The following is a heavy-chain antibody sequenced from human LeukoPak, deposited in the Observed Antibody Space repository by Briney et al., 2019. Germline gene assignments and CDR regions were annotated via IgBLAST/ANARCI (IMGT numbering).Heavy chain of an antibody. CDR1: GGSFSGYY. CDR2: INHSGST. V-gene: IGHV4-34*01. CDR3: ASMGMATMGEDY. D-gene: IGHD5-12*01. J-gene: IGHJ4*02. Sequence: SETLSLTCAVYGGSFSGYYWSWIRQPPGKGLEWIGEINHSGSTNYNPSLKSRVTISVDTSKNQFSLKLSSVTAADTAVYYCASMGMATMGEDYWGQGTLDTVSS.